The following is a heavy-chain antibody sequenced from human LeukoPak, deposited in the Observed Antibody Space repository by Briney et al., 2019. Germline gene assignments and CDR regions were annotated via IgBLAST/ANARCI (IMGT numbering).Heavy chain of an antibody. V-gene: IGHV1-69*05. D-gene: IGHD3/OR15-3a*01. J-gene: IGHJ5*02. CDR1: GGTFSSYA. Sequence: ASVKVSCKASGGTFSSYAISWVRQAPEQGLEWMGGIIPIFGTANYAQKFQGRVTITTDESTSTAYMELSSLRSEDTAVYYCARVLDPYNWFDPWGQGTLVTVSS. CDR2: IIPIFGTA. CDR3: ARVLDPYNWFDP.